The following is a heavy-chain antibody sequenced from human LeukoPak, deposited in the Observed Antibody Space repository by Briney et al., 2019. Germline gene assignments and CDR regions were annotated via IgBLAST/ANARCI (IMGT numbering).Heavy chain of an antibody. Sequence: SETLSLTCSVSGGSLSTYSGSWVRQSPGKRLEWIGYIYYGGTTNYNPSLKSRVTISADTAKNQFSLRLRSVTAADTAIYYCARDTTVASRMQHWGQGTLVTVSS. CDR3: ARDTTVASRMQH. V-gene: IGHV4-59*01. CDR2: IYYGGTT. D-gene: IGHD4-23*01. J-gene: IGHJ4*02. CDR1: GGSLSTYS.